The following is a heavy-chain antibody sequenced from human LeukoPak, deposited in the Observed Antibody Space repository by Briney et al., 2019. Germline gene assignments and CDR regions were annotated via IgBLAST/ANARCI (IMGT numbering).Heavy chain of an antibody. CDR1: RGSIRNYY. CDR3: ARDRSSAYYRDYFDY. Sequence: PSETLSLTCTVSRGSIRNYYWSWIHQSAGKGLEWIGRIHDSGSTDYNPSLKSRVTMSMDTSKNRFSLRLTSVTAADTALYYCARDRSSAYYRDYFDYWGQGILVTVSS. CDR2: IHDSGST. V-gene: IGHV4-4*07. D-gene: IGHD3-16*01. J-gene: IGHJ4*02.